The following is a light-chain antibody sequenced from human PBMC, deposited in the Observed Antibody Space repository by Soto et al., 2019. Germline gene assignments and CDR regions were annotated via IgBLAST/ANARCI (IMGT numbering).Light chain of an antibody. Sequence: DIQMTQSPSSLSASVGDRVTITCRASQTISTYLNWYQQKPGEAPKLLIYDVSTLESGVPSRFSGSGSGTEFTLTISSLQPGDVATYYCQQYSSYWTFGQGTKVDIK. V-gene: IGKV1-5*01. J-gene: IGKJ1*01. CDR1: QTISTY. CDR2: DVS. CDR3: QQYSSYWT.